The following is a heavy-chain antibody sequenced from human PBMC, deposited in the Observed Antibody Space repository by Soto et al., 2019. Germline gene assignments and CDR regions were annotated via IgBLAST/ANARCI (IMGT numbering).Heavy chain of an antibody. Sequence: PGGSLRLSCAASGFTFSSYAMHWVRQAPGKGLEWVAVISYDGSNKYYADSVKGRFTISRDNSKNTLYLQMNSLRAEDTAVYYCARGVFGSGYYTLGYWGQGTLVTVSS. J-gene: IGHJ4*02. V-gene: IGHV3-30-3*01. CDR3: ARGVFGSGYYTLGY. D-gene: IGHD3-3*01. CDR1: GFTFSSYA. CDR2: ISYDGSNK.